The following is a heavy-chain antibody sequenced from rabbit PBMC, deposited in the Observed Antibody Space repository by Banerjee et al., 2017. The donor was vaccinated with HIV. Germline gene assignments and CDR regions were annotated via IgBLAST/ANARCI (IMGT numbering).Heavy chain of an antibody. V-gene: IGHV1S45*01. J-gene: IGHJ4*01. CDR2: IYGGSSGST. Sequence: QQQLEESGGGLVKPGGTLTLTCKASGIDFSSYYRMCWVRQAPGRGLELIACIYGGSSGSTYYASWAKGRFTISKTSSTTVTLQMTSLTAADTATYFCAIDRSIYVYARGSGDYDGYALHLWGPGTLVTVS. CDR1: GIDFSSYYR. CDR3: AIDRSIYVYARGSGDYDGYALHL. D-gene: IGHD1-1*01.